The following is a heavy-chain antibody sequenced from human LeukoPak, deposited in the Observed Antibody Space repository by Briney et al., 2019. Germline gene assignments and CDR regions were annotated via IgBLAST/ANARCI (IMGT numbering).Heavy chain of an antibody. D-gene: IGHD3-22*01. CDR2: ISSSSTYI. CDR3: ARDFYDSSGYNRFDY. V-gene: IGHV3-21*01. Sequence: GGSLRLSCAASGFSFINYNMHWVRQAPGKGLEWVSSISSSSTYIYYADSMKGRFTTSRDNAKNSLYLQMNSLRAEDTAVYYCARDFYDSSGYNRFDYWGQGTLVTDSS. J-gene: IGHJ4*02. CDR1: GFSFINYN.